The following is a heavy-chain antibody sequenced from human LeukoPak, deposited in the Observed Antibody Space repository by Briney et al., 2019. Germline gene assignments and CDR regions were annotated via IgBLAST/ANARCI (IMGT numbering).Heavy chain of an antibody. Sequence: PGGSPRLSCAASGFTFSSYSMNWVRQAPGKGLEWVSSISSSSSYIYYADSVKGRFTISRDNAKNSLYLQMNSLRAEDTAVYYCARGAARPGSGFDYWGQGTLVTVSS. CDR3: ARGAARPGSGFDY. CDR1: GFTFSSYS. V-gene: IGHV3-21*01. J-gene: IGHJ4*02. D-gene: IGHD6-6*01. CDR2: ISSSSSYI.